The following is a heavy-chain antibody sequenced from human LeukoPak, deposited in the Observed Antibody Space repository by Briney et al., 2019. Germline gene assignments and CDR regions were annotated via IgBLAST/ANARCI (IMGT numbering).Heavy chain of an antibody. CDR3: ASRPWRLVLPFY. V-gene: IGHV1-8*02. CDR1: GGTFTSYG. D-gene: IGHD6-19*01. J-gene: IGHJ4*02. Sequence: ASVKVSCKASGGTFTSYGISWVRQATGQGLEWMGWMNPNSGNTGYAQKFQGRVTMTRNTSISTAYMELSSLRSEDTAVYYCASRPWRLVLPFYWGQGTLVTVSS. CDR2: MNPNSGNT.